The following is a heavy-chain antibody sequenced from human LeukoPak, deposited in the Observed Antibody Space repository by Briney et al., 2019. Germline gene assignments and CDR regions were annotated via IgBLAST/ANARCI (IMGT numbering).Heavy chain of an antibody. CDR2: IIPLFATP. CDR3: ARGAGLLNWFDP. D-gene: IGHD1-26*01. CDR1: GGTFSNHA. V-gene: IGHV1-69*13. J-gene: IGHJ5*02. Sequence: SVKVSCKASGGTFSNHAISWVRQAPGQGLEWMGGIIPLFATPKYAQKFQGRVTITADESTSTAYMELSGLRSDDTAVYYCARGAGLLNWFDPWGQGTLVTVSS.